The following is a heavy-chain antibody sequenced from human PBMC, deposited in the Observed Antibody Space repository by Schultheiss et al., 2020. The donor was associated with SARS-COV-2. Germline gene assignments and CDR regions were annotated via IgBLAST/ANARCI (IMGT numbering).Heavy chain of an antibody. CDR1: GFTFSNAW. Sequence: GGSLRLSCAASGFTFSNAWMSWVRQAPGKGLEWVGRIKSKTDGGTTDYAAPVKGRFTISRDNSKNTLYLQMSSLRAEDTAVYYCARVSYPHIVVVTAIPPYYYYYGMDVWGQGTTVTVSS. CDR2: IKSKTDGGTT. CDR3: ARVSYPHIVVVTAIPPYYYYYGMDV. V-gene: IGHV3-15*05. D-gene: IGHD2-21*02. J-gene: IGHJ6*02.